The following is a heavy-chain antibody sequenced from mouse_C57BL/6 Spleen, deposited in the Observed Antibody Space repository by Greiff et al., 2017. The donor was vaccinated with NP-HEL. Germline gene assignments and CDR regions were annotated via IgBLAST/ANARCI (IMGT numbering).Heavy chain of an antibody. D-gene: IGHD1-1*01. V-gene: IGHV1-69*01. Sequence: VQLQQPGAELVMPGASVKLSCKASGYTFTSYWMHWVKQRPGQGLEWIGEIDPSDSYTNYNQKFKGKSTLTVDKSSSTAYMQPSSLTSEDSAVYYCARNYYGSSFFDDWGQGTTLTVSS. CDR1: GYTFTSYW. J-gene: IGHJ2*01. CDR2: IDPSDSYT. CDR3: ARNYYGSSFFDD.